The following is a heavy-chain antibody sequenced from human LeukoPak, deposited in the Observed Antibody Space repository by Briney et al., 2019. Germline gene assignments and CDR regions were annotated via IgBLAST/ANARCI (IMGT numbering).Heavy chain of an antibody. CDR1: NYSISTDYY. V-gene: IGHV4-38-2*02. CDR3: ARYDVWGSYRAFDY. CDR2: MYHSGST. D-gene: IGHD3-16*02. J-gene: IGHJ4*02. Sequence: SSKTLSLTCTVSNYSISTDYYWGWIRQPPGKGLEWIGTMYHSGSTYYNPSLKSRVTISVDTSKNQFSLKLSSVTAADTAVYYCARYDVWGSYRAFDYWGQGTLVTVSS.